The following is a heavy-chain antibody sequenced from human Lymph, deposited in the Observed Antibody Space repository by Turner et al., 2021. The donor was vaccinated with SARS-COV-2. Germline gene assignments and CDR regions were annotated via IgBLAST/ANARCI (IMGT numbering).Heavy chain of an antibody. CDR1: GFTFSYYW. D-gene: IGHD1-26*01. CDR2: IKQDGSEK. J-gene: IGHJ4*02. V-gene: IGHV3-7*01. CDR3: ARMGSSSWYFDY. Sequence: EVQLVESGGGLVQPGGSWGPPWAASGFTFSYYWMSWVRQAPGKGLEWVANIKQDGSEKYYVDSVKGRFTISRDNAKNSLFLQMNSLRAEDTAVYYCARMGSSSWYFDYWGQGTLVTVSS.